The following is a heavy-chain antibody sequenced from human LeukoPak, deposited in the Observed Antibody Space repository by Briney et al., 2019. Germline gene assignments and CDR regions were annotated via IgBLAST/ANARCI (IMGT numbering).Heavy chain of an antibody. CDR1: GFTFRSYG. CDR2: IWYDGTNK. J-gene: IGHJ4*02. CDR3: ASGRMVRGVTISYYFDY. Sequence: PGRSLRLSCAASGFTFRSYGMHWVRQAPGKGLEWVAIIWYDGTNKYYADSVKGRFTISRDNSKNTLYLQMNGLRVEDTAVYYCASGRMVRGVTISYYFDYWGQGTLVTVPS. D-gene: IGHD3-10*01. V-gene: IGHV3-33*01.